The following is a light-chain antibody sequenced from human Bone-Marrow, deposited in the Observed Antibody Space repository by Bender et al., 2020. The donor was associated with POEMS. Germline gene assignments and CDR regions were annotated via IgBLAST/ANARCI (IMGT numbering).Light chain of an antibody. J-gene: IGLJ2*01. CDR2: RVS. V-gene: IGLV2-23*02. Sequence: HSDLIQPASVSGPPGQSITISCTGTSNDIGSYDLVSWYQQHPGRPPKLLIHRVSRRPSGVSDRFSGSTSGNTASLTISGLRAADEADYFCCSYTTSSTAIFGEGTTLTVL. CDR3: CSYTTSSTAI. CDR1: SNDIGSYDL.